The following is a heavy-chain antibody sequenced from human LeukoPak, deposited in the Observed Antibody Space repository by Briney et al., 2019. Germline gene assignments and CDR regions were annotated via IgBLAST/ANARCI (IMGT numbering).Heavy chain of an antibody. CDR3: ARVNCRGGGCYSGPAEYFHL. J-gene: IGHJ1*01. Sequence: PSETLSLTCSVSGDSISIYYWSWIRQPPGKGLEWIGYIYYSGSTNYNPSLKSRVTISVDTSKNQFSLKLSSVTAADTAVYYCARVNCRGGGCYSGPAEYFHLWGQGTLLTVSS. D-gene: IGHD2-15*01. CDR2: IYYSGST. CDR1: GDSISIYY. V-gene: IGHV4-59*01.